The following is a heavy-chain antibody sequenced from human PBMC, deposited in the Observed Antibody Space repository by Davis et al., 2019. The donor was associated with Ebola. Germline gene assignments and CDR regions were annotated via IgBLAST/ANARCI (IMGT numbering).Heavy chain of an antibody. Sequence: PGGSLRLSCAASGFTFSSYSMNWVRQAPGKGLEWVSSISSSSSYIYYADSVKGRFTISRDNAKNSLYLQMNSLRAEDTAVYYCARHPKEGTTEAHYYFDYWGQGTLVTVSS. V-gene: IGHV3-21*04. CDR2: ISSSSSYI. D-gene: IGHD1-1*01. J-gene: IGHJ4*02. CDR3: ARHPKEGTTEAHYYFDY. CDR1: GFTFSSYS.